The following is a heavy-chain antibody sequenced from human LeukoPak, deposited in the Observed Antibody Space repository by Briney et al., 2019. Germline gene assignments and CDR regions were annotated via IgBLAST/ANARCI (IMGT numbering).Heavy chain of an antibody. CDR2: IHTSGDT. J-gene: IGHJ5*02. V-gene: IGHV3-53*01. CDR1: GFTFSNYW. CDR3: IVFGDSNH. Sequence: AGGSLRLSCAASGFTFSNYWIHWVRQAPGKGLEWVSAIHTSGDTCYADSVKGRFTISRDTSKNTLYLQINSLRVEDTAVYYCIVFGDSNHWGQGTLVTVSS. D-gene: IGHD4-17*01.